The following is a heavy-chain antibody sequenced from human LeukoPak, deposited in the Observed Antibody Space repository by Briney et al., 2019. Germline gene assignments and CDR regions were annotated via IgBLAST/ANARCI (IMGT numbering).Heavy chain of an antibody. Sequence: SVKVSCKASGGTFSSYAISWVRQAPGQGLEWMGGIIPIFGTANYAQKFQGRVTITADESTSTAYMELSSLRSEDTAVYYCARDMRDCSGGSCYPFFDYWGQGTLVTVSS. CDR2: IIPIFGTA. CDR3: ARDMRDCSGGSCYPFFDY. J-gene: IGHJ4*02. CDR1: GGTFSSYA. V-gene: IGHV1-69*13. D-gene: IGHD2-15*01.